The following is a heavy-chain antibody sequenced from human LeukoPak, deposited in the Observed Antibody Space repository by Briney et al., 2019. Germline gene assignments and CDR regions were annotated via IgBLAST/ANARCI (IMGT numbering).Heavy chain of an antibody. Sequence: PSETLSLTCAVYGGSFSGYYWSWIRQPPGKGLEWIGEINHSGSTNYNPSLKSRVTISVDTSKNQFSLKLSSVTAADTAVYCCARAAYCSSTSCYYNWFDPCGQGTLVTVSS. CDR2: INHSGST. CDR1: GGSFSGYY. J-gene: IGHJ5*02. D-gene: IGHD2-2*01. CDR3: ARAAYCSSTSCYYNWFDP. V-gene: IGHV4-34*01.